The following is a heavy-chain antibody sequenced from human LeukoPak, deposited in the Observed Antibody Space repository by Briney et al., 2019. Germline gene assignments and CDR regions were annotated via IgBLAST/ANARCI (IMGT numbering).Heavy chain of an antibody. CDR2: IYSGGST. J-gene: IGHJ3*02. CDR1: GFTVSSNY. CDR3: AKGSGSYRRNAFDI. D-gene: IGHD1-26*01. V-gene: IGHV3-66*01. Sequence: GGSLRLSCAASGFTVSSNYMSWVRQAPGKGLEWVSVIYSGGSTYYADSVKGRFTISRDNSKNTLYLQMNSLRAEDTAVYYCAKGSGSYRRNAFDIWGQGTMVTVSS.